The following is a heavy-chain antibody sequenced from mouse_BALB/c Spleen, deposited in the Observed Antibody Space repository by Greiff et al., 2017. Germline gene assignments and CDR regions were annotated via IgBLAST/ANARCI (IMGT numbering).Heavy chain of an antibody. J-gene: IGHJ4*01. CDR3: ARQGIYYGNPGAMDY. V-gene: IGHV5-9-3*01. CDR2: ISSGGSYT. D-gene: IGHD2-1*01. Sequence: EVHLVESGGGLVKPGGSLKLSCAASGFTFSSYAMSWVRQTPEKRLEWVATISSGGSYTYYPDSVKGRFTISRDNAKNTLYLQMSSLRSEDTAMYYCARQGIYYGNPGAMDYWGQGTSVTVSS. CDR1: GFTFSSYA.